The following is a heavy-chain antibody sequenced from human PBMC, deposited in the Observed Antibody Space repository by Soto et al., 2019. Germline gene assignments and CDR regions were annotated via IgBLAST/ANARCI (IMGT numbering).Heavy chain of an antibody. V-gene: IGHV4-30-4*08. CDR1: GGSISSSNW. J-gene: IGHJ6*02. CDR3: ARDLGIAAWDYYYYGMDV. Sequence: SETLSLTCTVSGGSISSSNWWGWIRQPPGKGLEWIGYIYYSGSTYYNPSLKSRVTISVDTSKNQFSLKLSSVTAADAAVYYCARDLGIAAWDYYYYGMDVWGQGTTVTVSS. CDR2: IYYSGST. D-gene: IGHD6-13*01.